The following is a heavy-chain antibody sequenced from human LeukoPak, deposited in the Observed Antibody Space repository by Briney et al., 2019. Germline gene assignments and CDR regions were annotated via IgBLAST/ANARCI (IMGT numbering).Heavy chain of an antibody. CDR3: AREEYDILTGYNTTLRWFDP. D-gene: IGHD3-9*01. CDR1: GGSYIGYY. V-gene: IGHV4-34*01. Sequence: PSETLSLTCAVYGGSYIGYYWSWIRQSPGKGMEWIGEMNHSGSTNYNPSLKSRVTISVDTSKNQFSLKLSSVTAADTAVYYCAREEYDILTGYNTTLRWFDPWGQGTLVTVSS. J-gene: IGHJ5*02. CDR2: MNHSGST.